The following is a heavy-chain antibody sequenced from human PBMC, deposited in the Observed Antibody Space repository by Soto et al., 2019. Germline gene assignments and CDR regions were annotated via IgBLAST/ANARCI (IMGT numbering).Heavy chain of an antibody. CDR1: GYTFTSYD. V-gene: IGHV1-8*01. D-gene: IGHD1-7*01. CDR2: MNPNSGNT. J-gene: IGHJ5*02. CDR3: ALTGTTGTWFYP. Sequence: ASVKVSCKASGYTFTSYDSNWVRQATGQGLEWMGWMNPNSGNTGYAQKFQGRVTMTRNTSISTAYMELSSLRSEDTAVYYCALTGTTGTWFYPWGQGTLVTVSS.